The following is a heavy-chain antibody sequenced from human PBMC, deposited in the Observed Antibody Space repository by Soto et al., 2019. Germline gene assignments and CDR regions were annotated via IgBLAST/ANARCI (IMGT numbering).Heavy chain of an antibody. V-gene: IGHV3-23*01. CDR1: GFTFSSYA. J-gene: IGHJ6*02. CDR2: ISGSGGST. Sequence: GGSLRLSCAASGFTFSSYAMSWVRQAPGKGLEWVSAISGSGGSTYYADSVKGRFTISRDNSKNTLYLQMNSLRAGDTAVYYCAKRGSYDLGMDVWGQGTTVTVSS. CDR3: AKRGSYDLGMDV. D-gene: IGHD3-3*01.